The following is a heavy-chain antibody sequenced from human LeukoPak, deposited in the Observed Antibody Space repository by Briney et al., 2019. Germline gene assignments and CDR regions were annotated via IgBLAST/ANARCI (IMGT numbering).Heavy chain of an antibody. J-gene: IGHJ4*02. D-gene: IGHD3-9*01. CDR3: AREGKAGYHFDY. V-gene: IGHV1-2*02. Sequence: ASVTVSCTASGYTFTGYYMHWVRQAPGQGLEGMGWINHNSGGTNYAQKFQGRVTMTRDTSISTAYMELSRLRSDDTAVYYCAREGKAGYHFDYWGQGTLVTVSS. CDR2: INHNSGGT. CDR1: GYTFTGYY.